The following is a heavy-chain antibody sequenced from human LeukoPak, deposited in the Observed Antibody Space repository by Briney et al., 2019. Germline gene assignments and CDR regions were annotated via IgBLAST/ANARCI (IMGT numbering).Heavy chain of an antibody. CDR3: ARWGSYSGSHFDY. Sequence: GGSLRLSCAASDFTFTSYGMSWVRQAPGKGLEWVSSISSSSSYIYYADSVKGRFTISRDNAKNSLYLQMNSLRAEDTAVYYCARWGSYSGSHFDYWGQGTLVTVSS. V-gene: IGHV3-21*01. CDR2: ISSSSSYI. CDR1: DFTFTSYG. D-gene: IGHD1-26*01. J-gene: IGHJ4*02.